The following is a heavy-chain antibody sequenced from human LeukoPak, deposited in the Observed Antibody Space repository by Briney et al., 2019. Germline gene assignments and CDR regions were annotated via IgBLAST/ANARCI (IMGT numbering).Heavy chain of an antibody. CDR2: ISYDGSNK. CDR1: GFTFSSYA. Sequence: GGSLRLSCAASGFTFSSYAMHWVRQAPGKGLEWVAVISYDGSNKYYADSVKGRFTISRDNSKNTLYLQMNSLRAEDTAVYYCAREVFGSYHPFDSGGQEPLVTVSS. D-gene: IGHD1-26*01. CDR3: AREVFGSYHPFDS. V-gene: IGHV3-30-3*01. J-gene: IGHJ4*02.